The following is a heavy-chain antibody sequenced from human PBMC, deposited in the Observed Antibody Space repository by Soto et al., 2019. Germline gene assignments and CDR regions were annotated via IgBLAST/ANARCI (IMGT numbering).Heavy chain of an antibody. CDR1: GFTFSSYA. Sequence: GGSLRLSCAASGFTFSSYAMSWVRQAPGKGLEWVSAISGSGGSTYYADSVRGRFTISRDNSKNTLYLQMNSLRAEDTAVYYCAKDDAKSSSGWYYFDYWGQGTLVTVSS. CDR2: ISGSGGST. D-gene: IGHD6-19*01. V-gene: IGHV3-23*01. CDR3: AKDDAKSSSGWYYFDY. J-gene: IGHJ4*02.